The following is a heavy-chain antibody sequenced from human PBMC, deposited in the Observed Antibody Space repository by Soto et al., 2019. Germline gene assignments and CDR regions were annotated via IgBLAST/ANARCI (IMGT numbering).Heavy chain of an antibody. CDR2: LESKKDGGAR. CDR3: VEGWNDF. Sequence: EVQVVESGGDLVEPGGSLRLSCETSGFMFSSAWMSWVRQAPGKGLEWVARLESKKDGGARDYAAPVNGRFSISRDDSKSTVYLQMNSLRAEDTALYYCVEGWNDFWGQGTLVTVSS. J-gene: IGHJ4*02. D-gene: IGHD1-1*01. V-gene: IGHV3-15*04. CDR1: GFMFSSAW.